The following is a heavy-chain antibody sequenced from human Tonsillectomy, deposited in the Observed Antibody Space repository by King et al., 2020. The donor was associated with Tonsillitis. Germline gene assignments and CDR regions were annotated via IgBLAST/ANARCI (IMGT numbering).Heavy chain of an antibody. V-gene: IGHV4-59*01. CDR3: ARDLLKDAILTGYNHDAFDI. CDR2: IYDTGST. J-gene: IGHJ3*02. Sequence: VQLQESGPGLVKPSETLSLTCTVSGGSFSGYYWDWVRQPPGKGLEWIGYIYDTGSTHYNPSLRGRVTISVETSKNQFSLKLTSVTAADTAMYYCARDLLKDAILTGYNHDAFDIWGQGTMVSVAS. D-gene: IGHD3-9*01. CDR1: GGSFSGYY.